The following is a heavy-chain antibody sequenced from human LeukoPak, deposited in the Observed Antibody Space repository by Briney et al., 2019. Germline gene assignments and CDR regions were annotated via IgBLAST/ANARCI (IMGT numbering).Heavy chain of an antibody. D-gene: IGHD2-2*01. J-gene: IGHJ4*02. Sequence: SETLSLTCTVSGGSISSYYWSWICQPPGKGLEWIGEINHSGSTNYNPSLKSRVTISVDTSKNQFSLKLSSVTAADTAVYYCARGARIVVVPAALNYFDYWGQGTLVTVSS. CDR1: GGSISSYY. CDR3: ARGARIVVVPAALNYFDY. V-gene: IGHV4-34*01. CDR2: INHSGST.